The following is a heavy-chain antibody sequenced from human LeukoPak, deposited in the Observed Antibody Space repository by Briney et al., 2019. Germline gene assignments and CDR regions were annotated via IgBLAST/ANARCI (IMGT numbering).Heavy chain of an antibody. J-gene: IGHJ3*01. CDR2: MYSGGST. Sequence: GGSLRLSCAASVITFSSYGMSWVRQPPGKGLEWVSIMYSGGSTFYSDSVKGRFSISRDTSQNTFYLQMNSLRAEDTAVYYCARYSFQYTNSPLRHDAFGVWGQGMMVVVSS. CDR3: ARYSFQYTNSPLRHDAFGV. V-gene: IGHV3-66*01. CDR1: VITFSSYG. D-gene: IGHD2/OR15-2a*01.